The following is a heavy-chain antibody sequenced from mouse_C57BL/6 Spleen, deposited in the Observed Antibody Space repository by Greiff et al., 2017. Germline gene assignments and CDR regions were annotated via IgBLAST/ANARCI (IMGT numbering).Heavy chain of an antibody. Sequence: QVTLKVSGPGILQPSQSLSLTCSFSGFSLSTFGMGVGWIRPPSGKGLEWLAHIWWDDAKYYNPALKSRLTISKDTSKNQVFLKIANVDTAETATYYGARRGYGSSYDFDDWGKGTTLTVSS. J-gene: IGHJ2*01. V-gene: IGHV8-8*01. CDR2: IWWDDAK. D-gene: IGHD1-1*01. CDR1: GFSLSTFGMG. CDR3: ARRGYGSSYDFDD.